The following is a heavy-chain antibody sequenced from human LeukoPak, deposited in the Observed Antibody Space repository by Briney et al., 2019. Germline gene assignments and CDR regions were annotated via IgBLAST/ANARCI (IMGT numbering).Heavy chain of an antibody. J-gene: IGHJ4*02. CDR1: GFTFGTYW. Sequence: GGSLRLSCTASGFTFGTYWMTWVRQAPGRGLEWVANIKVDGSEKYYVDSVKGRFTISRDKAKNSLYLQMNSLRAEDTAVYYCARMLVYNSGGEAFDCWGQGTLVTVSS. V-gene: IGHV3-7*01. CDR3: ARMLVYNSGGEAFDC. D-gene: IGHD3-10*01. CDR2: IKVDGSEK.